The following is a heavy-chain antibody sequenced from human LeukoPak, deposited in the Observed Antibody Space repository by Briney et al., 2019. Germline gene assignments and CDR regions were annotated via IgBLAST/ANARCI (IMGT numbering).Heavy chain of an antibody. J-gene: IGHJ4*02. CDR1: GGSISSYY. V-gene: IGHV4-59*12. D-gene: IGHD3-22*01. CDR2: IYNSGST. CDR3: ARSAIVRPYYYDSSGYLIDY. Sequence: SETLSLTCTVSGGSISSYYWSWIRQPPGKGLEWIGYIYNSGSTTYNPSLKSRVTISVDTSKNQFSLKLSSVTAADTAVYYCARSAIVRPYYYDSSGYLIDYWGQGTLVTVSS.